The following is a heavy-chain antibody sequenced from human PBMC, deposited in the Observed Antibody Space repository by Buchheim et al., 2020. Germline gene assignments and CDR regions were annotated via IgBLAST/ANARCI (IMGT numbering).Heavy chain of an antibody. V-gene: IGHV4-34*01. CDR1: GGSFSGYY. Sequence: QVQLQQWGAGLLKPSETLSLTCAVYGGSFSGYYWSWIRQPPGKGLEWIGEINHSGSTNYNPSLKSRVTISVDTSKNQFSLKLSSVTAADTVVYYCARRIGYYYYYYGMDVWGQGTT. CDR3: ARRIGYYYYYYGMDV. CDR2: INHSGST. J-gene: IGHJ6*02. D-gene: IGHD2-15*01.